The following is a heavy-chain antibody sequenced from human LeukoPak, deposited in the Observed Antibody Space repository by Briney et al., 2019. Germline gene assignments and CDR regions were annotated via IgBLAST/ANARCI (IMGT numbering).Heavy chain of an antibody. CDR3: ASGSGSYRTPYYYMDV. J-gene: IGHJ6*03. D-gene: IGHD3-10*01. CDR1: GFTVSSNY. Sequence: PGGSLRLSCVASGFTVSSNYMSWVRQAPGKGLEWVSVIYSGGSTYYADSVKGRFTISRDNSKNTLYLQMNRLRAEDTAVYYCASGSGSYRTPYYYMDVWGTGTTVTVSS. V-gene: IGHV3-53*01. CDR2: IYSGGST.